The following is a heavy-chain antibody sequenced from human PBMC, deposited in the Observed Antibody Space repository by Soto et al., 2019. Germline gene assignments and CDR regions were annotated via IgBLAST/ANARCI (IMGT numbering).Heavy chain of an antibody. D-gene: IGHD4-17*01. V-gene: IGHV3-7*01. CDR3: VREPATTPRDY. Sequence: GGSLGLACAASGFTLSSYWMSWVRQAPGKGLEWVANIKQDGSEKYYVDSVKGRFTISRDNAKNSLYLQMNSLRAEDTAVYYLVREPATTPRDYWCQGTLRTGSS. J-gene: IGHJ4*02. CDR2: IKQDGSEK. CDR1: GFTLSSYW.